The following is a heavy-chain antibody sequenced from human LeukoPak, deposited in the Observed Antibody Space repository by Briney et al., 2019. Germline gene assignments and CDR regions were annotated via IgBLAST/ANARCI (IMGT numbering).Heavy chain of an antibody. CDR1: GHTFSNYY. Sequence: ASVKVSCKASGHTFSNYYMHWVRQAPGQGLEWMGIINPSGGRTSYAQKFQGRVTMTRDTSTSTVYMELSSLKAEDTAVYYCARGGPAGDFTVVAPANNAFDIWGQGRMATVSS. CDR2: INPSGGRT. CDR3: ARGGPAGDFTVVAPANNAFDI. V-gene: IGHV1-46*01. J-gene: IGHJ3*02. D-gene: IGHD2-2*01.